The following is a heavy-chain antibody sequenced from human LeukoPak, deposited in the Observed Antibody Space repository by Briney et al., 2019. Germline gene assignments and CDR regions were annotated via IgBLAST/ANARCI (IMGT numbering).Heavy chain of an antibody. Sequence: ASVKVSCKASGYTFSSYDINWLRQATGQGLEWMGWMNPNSGNTGYAQKFQGRVTMTRNTSISTAYMELSSLRSEDTAVYYCAREGYSSSWPTYNWFDPWGQGTLVTVSS. V-gene: IGHV1-8*01. J-gene: IGHJ5*02. CDR1: GYTFSSYD. CDR2: MNPNSGNT. D-gene: IGHD6-13*01. CDR3: AREGYSSSWPTYNWFDP.